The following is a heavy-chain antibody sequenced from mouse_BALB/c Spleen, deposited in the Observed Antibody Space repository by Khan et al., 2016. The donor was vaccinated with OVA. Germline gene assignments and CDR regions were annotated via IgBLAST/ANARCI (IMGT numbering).Heavy chain of an antibody. J-gene: IGHJ2*01. CDR3: ARWNYRYDGYFDY. V-gene: IGHV3-8*02. CDR2: INYSGST. Sequence: VQLKESGPSLVKPSQTLSLTCSVTGDSITSGYWNWIRKFPGNKLEYMGYINYSGSTYYNPSLKSRISITRDTSKNQYYLQLNSVTSEDTATYXCARWNYRYDGYFDYWGQGTTLTVSS. CDR1: GDSITSGY. D-gene: IGHD2-14*01.